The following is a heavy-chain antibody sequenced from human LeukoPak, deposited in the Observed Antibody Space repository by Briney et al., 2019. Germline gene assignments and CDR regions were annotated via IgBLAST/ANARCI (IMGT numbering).Heavy chain of an antibody. J-gene: IGHJ4*02. Sequence: GGSLRLSCAASGFTFDDYAMHWVRQAPGKGLEWVSLICGDGGSSYYADSVKGRFTISIDKRKNSLYLHMNSLSAEATDFYYCSYDLHSDSYSPGDYWGQGTLVTVSS. CDR1: GFTFDDYA. D-gene: IGHD1-26*01. CDR2: ICGDGGSS. CDR3: SYDLHSDSYSPGDY. V-gene: IGHV3-43*02.